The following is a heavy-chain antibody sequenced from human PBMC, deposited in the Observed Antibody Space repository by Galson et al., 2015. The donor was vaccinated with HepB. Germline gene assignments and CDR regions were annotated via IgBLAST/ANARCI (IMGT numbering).Heavy chain of an antibody. CDR3: AHGPRYCSSTSCYPYYFDY. V-gene: IGHV2-5*02. Sequence: PALVKPTQTLTLTCTFSGFSLSTSGVGVGWIRQPPGKALEWLALIYWDDDKRYSPSLKSRLTITKDTSKNQVVLTMTNMDPVDTATYYCAHGPRYCSSTSCYPYYFDYWGQGTLVTVSS. J-gene: IGHJ4*02. D-gene: IGHD2-2*01. CDR2: IYWDDDK. CDR1: GFSLSTSGVG.